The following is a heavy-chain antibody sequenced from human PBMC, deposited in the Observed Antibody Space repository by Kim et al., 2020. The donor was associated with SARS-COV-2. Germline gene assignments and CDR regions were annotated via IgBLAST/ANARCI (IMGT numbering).Heavy chain of an antibody. CDR1: GYTFTGYY. Sequence: ASVKVSCKASGYTFTGYYMHWVRQAPGQGLEWMGRINPNSGGTNYAQKFQGRVTMTRDTFISTAYMELSRLRSDDTAVYYCARDLSGVGPNYYYYYGMDVWGQGTTVTVSS. D-gene: IGHD3-10*01. J-gene: IGHJ6*02. V-gene: IGHV1-2*06. CDR3: ARDLSGVGPNYYYYYGMDV. CDR2: INPNSGGT.